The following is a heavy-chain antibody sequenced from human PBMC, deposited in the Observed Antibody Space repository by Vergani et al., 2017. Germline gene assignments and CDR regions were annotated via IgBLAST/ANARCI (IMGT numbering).Heavy chain of an antibody. J-gene: IGHJ4*02. CDR3: AREGEATWNY. CDR1: GYSFYTYG. CDR2: ISAYNGNT. V-gene: IGHV1-18*01. Sequence: QVQLVQSGAELKKPGASVKVSCKASGYSFYTYGISWVRQAPGQGLEWMGLISAYNGNTNYAQNFQGRVTMTRDTSTSTDYMELRSLGTDDTAVYYCAREGEATWNYWGQGTLVTISS. D-gene: IGHD3-16*01.